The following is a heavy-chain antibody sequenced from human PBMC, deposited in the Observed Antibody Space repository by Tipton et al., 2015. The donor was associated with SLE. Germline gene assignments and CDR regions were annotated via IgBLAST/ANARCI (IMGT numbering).Heavy chain of an antibody. CDR3: ARGQGSTSSNWFDP. J-gene: IGHJ5*02. CDR2: INHSGST. CDR1: GGSFSGYY. V-gene: IGHV4-34*01. D-gene: IGHD2-2*01. Sequence: TLSLTCAVYGGSFSGYYWSWIRQPPGKGLEWIGEINHSGSTNYNPSLKSRVTISVDTSKNQFSLKLSSVTAADTAVYYCARGQGSTSSNWFDPWGQGTLVTVSS.